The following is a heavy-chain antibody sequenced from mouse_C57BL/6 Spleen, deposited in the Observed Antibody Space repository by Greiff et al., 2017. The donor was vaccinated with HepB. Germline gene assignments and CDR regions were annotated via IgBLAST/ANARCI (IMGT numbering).Heavy chain of an antibody. V-gene: IGHV3-6*01. Sequence: EVKLQESGPGLVKPSQSLSLTCSVTGYSITSGYYWNWIRQFPGNKLEWMGYISYDGSNNYNPSLKNRISITRDTSKNQFFLKLNSVTTEDTATYYCARSDGYYGWYFDVWGTGTTVTVSS. J-gene: IGHJ1*03. CDR2: ISYDGSN. D-gene: IGHD2-3*01. CDR1: GYSITSGYY. CDR3: ARSDGYYGWYFDV.